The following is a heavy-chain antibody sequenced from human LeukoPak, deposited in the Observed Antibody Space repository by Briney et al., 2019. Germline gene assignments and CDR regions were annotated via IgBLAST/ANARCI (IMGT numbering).Heavy chain of an antibody. D-gene: IGHD5-12*01. V-gene: IGHV4-59*12. CDR2: IYYSGST. CDR1: AGSISSFY. Sequence: SETLSLTCSVSAGSISSFYWSWIRQPPGKGLEWIGCIYYSGSTNYNPSLKSRVTISVDTSKKQFSLKLSSVTAADTAVYYCARGVYSGYDYGWFDPWGQGTLVTVSS. CDR3: ARGVYSGYDYGWFDP. J-gene: IGHJ5*02.